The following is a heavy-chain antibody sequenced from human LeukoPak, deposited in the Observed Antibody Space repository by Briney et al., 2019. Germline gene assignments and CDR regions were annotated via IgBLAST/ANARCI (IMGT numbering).Heavy chain of an antibody. CDR2: IYHSGST. J-gene: IGHJ6*03. D-gene: IGHD6-13*01. CDR3: ARADYSSSWSHYYYYMDV. CDR1: GYSISSGYY. Sequence: SETLSLTCTVSGYSISSGYYWDWIRQPPGKGLEWIGGIYHSGSTYYNPSLKSRVTISVDTSKNHFSLRLSSVTAADTALYFCARADYSSSWSHYYYYMDVWGTGTTVTVSS. V-gene: IGHV4-38-2*02.